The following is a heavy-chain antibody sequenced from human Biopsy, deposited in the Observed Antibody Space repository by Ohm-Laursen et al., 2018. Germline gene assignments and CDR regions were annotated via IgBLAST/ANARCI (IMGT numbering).Heavy chain of an antibody. CDR3: ARQVDFWSGYVDY. J-gene: IGHJ4*02. D-gene: IGHD3-3*01. CDR2: IYYSGNT. V-gene: IGHV4-39*01. CDR1: GGFISDSTYH. Sequence: SETLSLTCTVSGGFISDSTYHWGWFRQSPGKGLEWIGHIYYSGNTDYSPSLKSRVTISVDTSNNQFSVKLRSVTVADTAVYYCARQVDFWSGYVDYWGQGTLVAVSS.